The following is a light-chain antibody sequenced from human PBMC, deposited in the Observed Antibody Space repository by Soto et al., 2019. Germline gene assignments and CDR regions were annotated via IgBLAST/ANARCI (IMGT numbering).Light chain of an antibody. Sequence: QPVLTQSPSASASLGPSVKLTCTLSSGHSSYAIAWHQQQPEKGPRYLMRVNSDGRHIKGDGIPDRFSGSSSGAERYLTISSLQSEDEADYYCQTWGTGTVVFGGGTKLTVL. CDR2: VNSDGRH. CDR1: SGHSSYA. CDR3: QTWGTGTVV. J-gene: IGLJ2*01. V-gene: IGLV4-69*01.